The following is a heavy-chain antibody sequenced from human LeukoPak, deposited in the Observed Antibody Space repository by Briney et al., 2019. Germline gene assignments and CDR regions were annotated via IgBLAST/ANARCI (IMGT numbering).Heavy chain of an antibody. CDR1: GGSISSSGYY. V-gene: IGHV4-39*01. CDR3: ARQPRQFDY. J-gene: IGHJ4*02. Sequence: SETLSLTCTVSGGSISSSGYYWGWIRQPPGKGLEWIGIMYYSGSSSYNPSLKSRVTISVDTSKNQFSLKLSSVTAADTAVYYCARQPRQFDYWGQGTLVTVSS. CDR2: MYYSGSS.